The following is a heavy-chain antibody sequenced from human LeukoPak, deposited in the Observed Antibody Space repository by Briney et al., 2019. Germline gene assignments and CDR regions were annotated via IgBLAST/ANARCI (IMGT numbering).Heavy chain of an antibody. Sequence: GKSLGLSCVASGFTFSSYGMHWVRQAPGKGMEWVAVISSDRSSKYYTDSVKGRVTIARDNSKNTLYLQMNSLRAEDTAVYYCARGENSKTYPVSGYWGQGALVTVSS. CDR1: GFTFSSYG. CDR2: ISSDRSSK. J-gene: IGHJ4*02. CDR3: ARGENSKTYPVSGY. D-gene: IGHD2/OR15-2a*01. V-gene: IGHV3-30*03.